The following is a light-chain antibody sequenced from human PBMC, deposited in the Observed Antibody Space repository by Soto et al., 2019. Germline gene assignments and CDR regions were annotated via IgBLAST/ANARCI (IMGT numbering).Light chain of an antibody. Sequence: ATQMTQSPSSLSASLGDRITITCRAGREVGSDLSCYQQKPGKAPTLLIDAASNLQSGVPTRFRGSRSGTEFTLTVSSLQPEDFATYYRLQDHDDSWTFGQGTKVDIK. V-gene: IGKV1-6*01. J-gene: IGKJ1*01. CDR2: AAS. CDR1: REVGSD. CDR3: LQDHDDSWT.